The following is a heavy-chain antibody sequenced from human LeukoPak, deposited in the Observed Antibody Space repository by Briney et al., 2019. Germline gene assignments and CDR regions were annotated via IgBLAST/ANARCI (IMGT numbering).Heavy chain of an antibody. CDR1: GGSFSRYY. D-gene: IGHD1-1*01. V-gene: IGHV4-34*01. CDR3: ARGATISETGYFDF. Sequence: TSETLSLTCAVYGGSFSRYYWSWIRQSPGKGREWIAEIDHRGDTNYNPSVKSRVTISVDTSKNQFSLKVRSLSAADTAVYYCARGATISETGYFDFWGQGTLVTVSS. CDR2: IDHRGDT. J-gene: IGHJ4*03.